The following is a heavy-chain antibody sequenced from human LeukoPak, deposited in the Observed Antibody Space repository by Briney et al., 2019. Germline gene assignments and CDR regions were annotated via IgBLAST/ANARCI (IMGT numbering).Heavy chain of an antibody. CDR3: AKVAPASSGWTFDY. D-gene: IGHD6-19*01. CDR1: GFTVSSNH. V-gene: IGHV3-23*01. J-gene: IGHJ4*02. CDR2: ISGSGGST. Sequence: PGGSLRLSCAASGFTVSSNHMSWVRQAPGKGLEWVSAISGSGGSTYYADSVKGRFTISRDNSKNTLYLQMNSLRAEDTAVYYCAKVAPASSGWTFDYWGQGTLVTVSS.